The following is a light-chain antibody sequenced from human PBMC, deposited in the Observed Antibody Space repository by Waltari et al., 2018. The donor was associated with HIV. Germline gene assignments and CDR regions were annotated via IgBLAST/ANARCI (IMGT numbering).Light chain of an antibody. J-gene: IGLJ2*01. V-gene: IGLV2-14*01. CDR1: SSDVGGYNY. Sequence: QSALSQPAAVSGSPGQSLALSCPGASSDVGGYNYVSCYQQHPGKAPKLVTYEVNQRPPGVSSRFSGSKSGNTASLTISGLQAEDEADYYCSSYTSSISLVFGGGTKLTVL. CDR2: EVN. CDR3: SSYTSSISLV.